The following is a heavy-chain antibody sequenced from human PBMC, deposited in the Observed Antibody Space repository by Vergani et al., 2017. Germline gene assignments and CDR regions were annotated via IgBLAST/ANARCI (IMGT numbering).Heavy chain of an antibody. Sequence: QVQLQESGPGLVKPSETLSLTCTVSGGSISSYYWSWIRQPPGKGLEWIGYIYYSGSTNYNPSLKSRVTISVDTSKNQFFLKLSSVTAADTAVYYCARAGARGGWFDPWGQGTLVTVSS. CDR3: ARAGARGGWFDP. J-gene: IGHJ5*02. D-gene: IGHD3-16*01. CDR1: GGSISSYY. CDR2: IYYSGST. V-gene: IGHV4-59*01.